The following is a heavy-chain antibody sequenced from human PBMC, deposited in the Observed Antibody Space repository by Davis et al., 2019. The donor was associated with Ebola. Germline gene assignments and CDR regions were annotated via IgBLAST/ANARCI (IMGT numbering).Heavy chain of an antibody. CDR3: ARSLKGASVSTYYGMDV. D-gene: IGHD3-16*02. V-gene: IGHV3-74*01. CDR1: GFTFSGYW. Sequence: GESLKISCAASGFTFSGYWMHWVRQAAGKGLVWVSRIKSDGSSIRYADSVKGRFTISRDNAKNMVFLQMNSVRDEDTAVYYCARSLKGASVSTYYGMDVWGQGTTVTVSS. CDR2: IKSDGSSI. J-gene: IGHJ6*02.